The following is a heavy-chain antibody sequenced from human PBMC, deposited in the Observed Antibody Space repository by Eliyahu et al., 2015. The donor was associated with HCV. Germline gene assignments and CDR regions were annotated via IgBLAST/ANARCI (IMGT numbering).Heavy chain of an antibody. V-gene: IGHV3-7*01. D-gene: IGHD5-12*01. J-gene: IGHJ6*02. CDR3: ARERVRGYSGYDSGYYYYGMDV. Sequence: WVANIKQYGSERYYVDSVKGRFTISRDNAKNSLYLQMNSLRAEDTAVYYCARERVRGYSGYDSGYYYYGMDVWGQGTTVTVSS. CDR2: IKQYGSER.